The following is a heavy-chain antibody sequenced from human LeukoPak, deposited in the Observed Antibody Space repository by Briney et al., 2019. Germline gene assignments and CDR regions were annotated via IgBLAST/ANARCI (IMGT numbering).Heavy chain of an antibody. CDR3: ARGSLVGATRNYLDY. J-gene: IGHJ4*02. CDR1: GYSFTSYW. Sequence: GESLKISCKGSGYSFTSYWIAWVRQMPGKGLEWMGIIYPGDSDTRYSPSLQGHVTISADKSISTAYLQWSSLKASDTAMYYCARGSLVGATRNYLDYWGQGTLVTVSS. D-gene: IGHD1-26*01. CDR2: IYPGDSDT. V-gene: IGHV5-51*01.